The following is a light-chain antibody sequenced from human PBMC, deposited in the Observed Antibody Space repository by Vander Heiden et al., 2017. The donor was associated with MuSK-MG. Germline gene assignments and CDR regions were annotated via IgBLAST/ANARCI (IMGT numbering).Light chain of an antibody. V-gene: IGKV1-5*01. CDR2: DAS. Sequence: DIQMTQSPSTLSASVGDRVTITCRASQSINTWLAWYQHKPGKAPQLLISDASSLQSGVPSRFSGSGSGTEFTLTISSLQPDDFATYYCQQYSVHPMYAFGQGTKLEIK. CDR3: QQYSVHPMYA. CDR1: QSINTW. J-gene: IGKJ2*01.